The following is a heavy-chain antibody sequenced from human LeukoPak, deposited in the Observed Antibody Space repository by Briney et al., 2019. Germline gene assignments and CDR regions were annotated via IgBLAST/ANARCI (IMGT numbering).Heavy chain of an antibody. J-gene: IGHJ4*02. CDR1: GFTFSNYA. D-gene: IGHD3-9*01. CDR2: ITGRGGNT. V-gene: IGHV3-23*01. Sequence: PGASLRLSCAASGFTFSNYAMSWVRQAPGKGLEWVSAITGRGGNTYYADSVKGRFTISRDNSKNTLYLQMNSLRDEDTAVYYCAKWGDFDVLTGYYVPDFWGQGTLVTVSS. CDR3: AKWGDFDVLTGYYVPDF.